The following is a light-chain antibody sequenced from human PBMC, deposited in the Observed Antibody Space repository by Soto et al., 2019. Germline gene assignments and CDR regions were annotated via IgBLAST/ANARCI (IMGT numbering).Light chain of an antibody. CDR3: QHSGRSQWT. CDR2: GAS. CDR1: QSVTTTY. V-gene: IGKV3-20*01. J-gene: IGKJ1*01. Sequence: EIVLTQSPGTLSLSPGERATLSCRASQSVTTTYLAWYQHKPGQAPRLLFYGASGRATGVPDRFSGSGSGTDFTLTISRLEPEEFAVYYCQHSGRSQWTFGQGTKVEIK.